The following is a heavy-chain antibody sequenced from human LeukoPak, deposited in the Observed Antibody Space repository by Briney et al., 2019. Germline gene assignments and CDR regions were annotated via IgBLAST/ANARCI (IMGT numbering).Heavy chain of an antibody. D-gene: IGHD2-15*01. CDR2: INHSGST. Sequence: PSETLSLTCAVYGGSFSGYYWSWIRQPPGKGLEWIGEINHSGSTNYNPSLKSRVTISVDTSKNQFSLKLSSVTAADTAVYYCARVGCSGGSCDDYWGQGTLVTVSS. V-gene: IGHV4-34*01. J-gene: IGHJ4*02. CDR3: ARVGCSGGSCDDY. CDR1: GGSFSGYY.